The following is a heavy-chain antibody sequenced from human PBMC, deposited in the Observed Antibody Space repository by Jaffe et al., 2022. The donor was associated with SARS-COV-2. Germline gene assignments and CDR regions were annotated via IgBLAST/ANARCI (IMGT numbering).Heavy chain of an antibody. CDR1: GFRFSTYS. CDR3: ARDGGGTFDD. J-gene: IGHJ4*02. CDR2: IGSSSSTI. Sequence: EVQLVESGGGLVQPGGSLRLSCAASGFRFSTYSMNWVRQAPGKGLEWVSYIGSSSSTIYYADSVKGRFTISRDTVKNSLYLQMNSLRAEDTAVYYCARDGGGTFDDWGQGTLVTVSS. D-gene: IGHD2-15*01. V-gene: IGHV3-48*01.